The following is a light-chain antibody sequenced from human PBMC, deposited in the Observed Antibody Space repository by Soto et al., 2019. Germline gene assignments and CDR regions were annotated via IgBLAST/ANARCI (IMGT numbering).Light chain of an antibody. CDR1: SSDLGDYNS. CDR2: DVS. V-gene: IGLV2-14*01. CDR3: SSYTTVRTLV. Sequence: QSALTQPASVSGSPGKSITISGTGTSSDLGDYNSVSWYQHHPGKAPKLMIYDVSHRPSGVSNRFSGSKSGNTASLTISGLQTEDEADYYCSSYTTVRTLVFGEGTKLTVL. J-gene: IGLJ3*02.